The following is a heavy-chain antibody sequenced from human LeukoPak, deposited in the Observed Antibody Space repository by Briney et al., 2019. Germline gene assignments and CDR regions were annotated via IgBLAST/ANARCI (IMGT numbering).Heavy chain of an antibody. D-gene: IGHD3-22*01. J-gene: IGHJ4*02. CDR2: ISGSGGST. CDR3: ATTPGDVYYYDSSGYGRRDY. V-gene: IGHV3-23*01. Sequence: GGSLRLSCAASGFTFSSYAMSWVRQAPGKGLEWVSAISGSGGSTYYADSVKGRFTISRDNSKNTLYLQMNSLRAKDTAVYYCATTPGDVYYYDSSGYGRRDYWGQGTLVTVSS. CDR1: GFTFSSYA.